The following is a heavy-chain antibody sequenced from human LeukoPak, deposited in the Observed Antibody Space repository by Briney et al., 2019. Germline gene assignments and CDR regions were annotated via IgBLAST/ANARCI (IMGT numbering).Heavy chain of an antibody. CDR2: ISYTGNTK. V-gene: IGHV3-30*18. CDR1: GFTFNNYG. D-gene: IGHD6-6*01. CDR3: VKESDEYSSSSSDY. J-gene: IGHJ4*02. Sequence: PGRSLRLSCAASGFTFNNYGMQWVRQAPGKGLEWVAVISYTGNTKYYVDSVKGRLTISRDNSKNTLYLQMNSLRAEDTAVYYCVKESDEYSSSSSDYWGQGTLVTVSS.